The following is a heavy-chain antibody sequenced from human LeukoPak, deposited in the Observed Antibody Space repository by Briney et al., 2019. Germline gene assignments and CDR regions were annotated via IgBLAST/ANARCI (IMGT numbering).Heavy chain of an antibody. J-gene: IGHJ3*02. V-gene: IGHV1-69*13. CDR3: ARLIYDSSGYYSPFAFDI. Sequence: SVKVSCKASGGTFISYAISWVRQAPGQGLEWMGAIIPIFGTANYAQKFQGRVTITADESTSTAYMELSSLRSEDTAVYYCARLIYDSSGYYSPFAFDIWGQGTMVTVSS. CDR2: IIPIFGTA. CDR1: GGTFISYA. D-gene: IGHD3-22*01.